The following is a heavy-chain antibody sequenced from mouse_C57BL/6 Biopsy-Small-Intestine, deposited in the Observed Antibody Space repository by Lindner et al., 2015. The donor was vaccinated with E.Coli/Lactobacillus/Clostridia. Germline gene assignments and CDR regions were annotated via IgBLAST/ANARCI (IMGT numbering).Heavy chain of an antibody. V-gene: IGHV1-53*01. Sequence: SVKVSCKASGYTFTGYYMHWVRQAPGQGLEWMGWINPNSGDTNYAQKFQGRVTMTRDTSISTAYMELSRLRSDDTAVYYCARVVSGCSSTICQFDYWGQGTLVTVSS. D-gene: IGHD1-1*01. CDR2: INPNSGDT. J-gene: IGHJ4*01. CDR1: GYTFTGYY. CDR3: ARVVSGCSSTICQFDY.